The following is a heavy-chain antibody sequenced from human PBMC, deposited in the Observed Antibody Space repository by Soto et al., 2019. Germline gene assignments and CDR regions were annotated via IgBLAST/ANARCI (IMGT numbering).Heavy chain of an antibody. V-gene: IGHV1-2*04. CDR2: INPNSGGT. Sequence: ASVKVSCKASGYTFTSYAMHWVRQAPGQRLEWMGWINPNSGGTNYAQKFQGWVTMTRDTSISTAYMELSRLRSDDTAVYYCAREVWELPNAFDIWGQGTMVTVSS. CDR1: GYTFTSYA. J-gene: IGHJ3*02. D-gene: IGHD1-26*01. CDR3: AREVWELPNAFDI.